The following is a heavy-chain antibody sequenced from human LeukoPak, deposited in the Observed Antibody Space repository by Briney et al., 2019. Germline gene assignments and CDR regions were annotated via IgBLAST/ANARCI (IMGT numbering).Heavy chain of an antibody. V-gene: IGHV4-59*01. Sequence: SETLSLTCTVSGGSISSYYWSWIWQPPGKGLEWIGYIYYSGSTNYNPSLKSRVTISVDTSKNQFSLKLSSVTAADTAVYYCARDSRAYYDFWSGYHAFDIWGQGTMVTVSS. CDR3: ARDSRAYYDFWSGYHAFDI. D-gene: IGHD3-3*01. CDR2: IYYSGST. J-gene: IGHJ3*02. CDR1: GGSISSYY.